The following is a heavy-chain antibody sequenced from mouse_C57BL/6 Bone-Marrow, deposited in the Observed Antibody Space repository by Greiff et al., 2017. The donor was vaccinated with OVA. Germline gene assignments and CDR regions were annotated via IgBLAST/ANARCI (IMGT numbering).Heavy chain of an antibody. CDR1: GFTFSDYY. V-gene: IGHV5-12*01. CDR3: ARHAGTGFAY. Sequence: DVMLVESGGGLVQPGGSLKLSCAASGFTFSDYYMYWVRQTPEKRLEWVAYISNGGGSTYYPDTVKGRFNISRDNAKNTQYLQMSRLKSEDTAMYYCARHAGTGFAYWGQGTLVTVSA. J-gene: IGHJ3*01. D-gene: IGHD4-1*01. CDR2: ISNGGGST.